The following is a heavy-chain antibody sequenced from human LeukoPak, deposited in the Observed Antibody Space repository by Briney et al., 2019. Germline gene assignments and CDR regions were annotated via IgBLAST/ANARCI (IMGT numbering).Heavy chain of an antibody. Sequence: SETLSLTCTVSGGSISSSSYYWGWIRQPPGKGLEWIGSIYYSGSTYYNPSLKSRVTISVDTSKNQFSLKLSSVAAADTAVYYCARRGNYPHFDYWGREPWSPSPQ. CDR2: IYYSGST. J-gene: IGHJ4*02. D-gene: IGHD4-11*01. V-gene: IGHV4-39*01. CDR1: GGSISSSSYY. CDR3: ARRGNYPHFDY.